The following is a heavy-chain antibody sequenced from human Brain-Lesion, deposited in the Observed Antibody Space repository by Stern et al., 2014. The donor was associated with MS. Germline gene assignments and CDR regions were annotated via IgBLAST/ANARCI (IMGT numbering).Heavy chain of an antibody. CDR1: GYRFTSNW. J-gene: IGHJ4*02. Sequence: QLVQSGAEVKKPGESLKISCKGSGYRFTSNWIGWVRQMPGKGLEWMGIIWPGASDTRYSPSFQGQVTISADKSISTAYLQWSSLQASDTAMYYCARRGDSSSSGFDYWGQGTLVIVSS. D-gene: IGHD6-6*01. CDR2: IWPGASDT. CDR3: ARRGDSSSSGFDY. V-gene: IGHV5-51*01.